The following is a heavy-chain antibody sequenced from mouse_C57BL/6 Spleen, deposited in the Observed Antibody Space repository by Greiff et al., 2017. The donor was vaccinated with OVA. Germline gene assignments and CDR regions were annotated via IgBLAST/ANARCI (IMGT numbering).Heavy chain of an antibody. CDR3: ARYYYGSSPYWYFDV. CDR2: INPNNGGT. J-gene: IGHJ1*03. V-gene: IGHV1-22*01. Sequence: EVQLQQSGPELVKPGASVKMSCKASGYTFTDYNMHWVKQSHGKSLEWIGYINPNNGGTSYNQKFKGKATLTVNKSSSTAYMELRSLTSEDSAVYYCARYYYGSSPYWYFDVWGTGTTVTVSS. D-gene: IGHD1-1*01. CDR1: GYTFTDYN.